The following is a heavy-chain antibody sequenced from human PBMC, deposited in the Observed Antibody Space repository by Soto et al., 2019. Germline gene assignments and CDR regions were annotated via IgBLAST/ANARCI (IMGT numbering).Heavy chain of an antibody. CDR1: GFTFSRFS. CDR2: IARHGGAI. V-gene: IGHV3-30*18. D-gene: IGHD2-15*01. Sequence: QVKLVESGGGVVQPGRSLRLSCAASGFTFSRFSMHWVRQAPDKGREWVAVIARHGGAISYAESVEGRLTISRDNSRDPVFLQMNSLRIEDTVVYYCVKEDIIGWPTLEYWGQGALVTVSS. J-gene: IGHJ4*02. CDR3: VKEDIIGWPTLEY.